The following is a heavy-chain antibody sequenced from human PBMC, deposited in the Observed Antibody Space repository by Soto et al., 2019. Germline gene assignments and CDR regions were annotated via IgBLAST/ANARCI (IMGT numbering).Heavy chain of an antibody. CDR2: INPTSGGT. D-gene: IGHD4-17*01. CDR3: ARDPDYGDYWGYFFDS. V-gene: IGHV1-2*02. J-gene: IGHJ4*02. Sequence: QVQLVQSGAEVKKPGASVKVSCKTSGYTFAAYYMHWIRQAPGQGLEWMGWINPTSGGTVYAQNFQDRVTMTRDTSISTAYMELRRLNSDDTAVYYCARDPDYGDYWGYFFDSWGQGTPVTVSS. CDR1: GYTFAAYY.